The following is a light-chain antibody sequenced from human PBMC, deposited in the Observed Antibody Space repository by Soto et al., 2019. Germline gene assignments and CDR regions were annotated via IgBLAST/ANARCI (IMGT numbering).Light chain of an antibody. J-gene: IGKJ5*01. CDR2: GAS. CDR1: QSVRVN. Sequence: EIVMTQSPATLSVSPGERATLSGRASQSVRVNLAWYQQKPGQSPRLLIYGASSRATGIPVRFSGSGSGTEFTLTISSSPSEDFAVYYCQQYNNWPFITFGQGTRLEIK. CDR3: QQYNNWPFIT. V-gene: IGKV3-15*01.